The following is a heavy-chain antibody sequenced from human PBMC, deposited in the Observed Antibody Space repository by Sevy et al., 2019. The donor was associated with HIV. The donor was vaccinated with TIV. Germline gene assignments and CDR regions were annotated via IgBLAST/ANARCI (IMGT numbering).Heavy chain of an antibody. Sequence: GGSLRLSCAASGFTFSNYGMHWVRQAPGKGREWVAVIGYDGSYKYYQNSVKGRFTISRENTKSTLYLQMNSLRAEDTAVYYCAKTFAIFGVLMSPDFDPWGQGTLVTVSS. CDR3: AKTFAIFGVLMSPDFDP. D-gene: IGHD3-3*01. CDR1: GFTFSNYG. V-gene: IGHV3-33*06. CDR2: IGYDGSYK. J-gene: IGHJ5*02.